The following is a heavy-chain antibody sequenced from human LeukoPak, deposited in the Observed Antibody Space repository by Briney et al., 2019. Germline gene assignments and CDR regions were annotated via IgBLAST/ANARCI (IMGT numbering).Heavy chain of an antibody. Sequence: ASVKVSCKASGGTFSSYAISWVRQAPGQGREWVGRIIPIFGTANYAQKFQGRVTITTDESTSTAYMELSSLGSEDTAVYYCARDQDDYYDSSGYYWYFDYWGQGTLVTVSS. J-gene: IGHJ4*02. CDR1: GGTFSSYA. V-gene: IGHV1-69*05. CDR3: ARDQDDYYDSSGYYWYFDY. D-gene: IGHD3-22*01. CDR2: IIPIFGTA.